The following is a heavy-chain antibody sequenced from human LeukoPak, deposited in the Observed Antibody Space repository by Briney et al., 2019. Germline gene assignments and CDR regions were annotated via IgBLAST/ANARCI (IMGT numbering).Heavy chain of an antibody. J-gene: IGHJ4*02. CDR2: IIPIFGTA. CDR1: GGTFSSYA. CDR3: ASQDSPRGYSYGYVDY. Sequence: SVKASCKASGGTFSSYAISWVRQAPGQGLEWMGGIIPIFGTANYAQKFQGRVTITADESTSTAYMELSSLRSEDTAVYYCASQDSPRGYSYGYVDYWGQGTLVTVSS. V-gene: IGHV1-69*13. D-gene: IGHD5-18*01.